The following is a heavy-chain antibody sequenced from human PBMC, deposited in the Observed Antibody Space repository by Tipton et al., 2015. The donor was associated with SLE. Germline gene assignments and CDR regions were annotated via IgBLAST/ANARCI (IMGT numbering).Heavy chain of an antibody. CDR1: GGSFSGYY. D-gene: IGHD2-2*01. J-gene: IGHJ4*02. Sequence: LRLSCAVYGGSFSGYYWSWIRQPPGKGLEWIGYIYYSGSTYYNPSLKSRITINPDTSKNQFSLKLSSVTAADTAVYYCARGTTFVVVPAASFDYWGQGTLVTVSS. CDR3: ARGTTFVVVPAASFDY. V-gene: IGHV4-34*01. CDR2: IYYSGST.